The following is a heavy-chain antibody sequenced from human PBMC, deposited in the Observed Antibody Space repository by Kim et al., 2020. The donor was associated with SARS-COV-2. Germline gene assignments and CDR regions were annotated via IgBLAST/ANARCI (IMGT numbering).Heavy chain of an antibody. CDR3: WRGRGSYYYYMDG. J-gene: IGHJ6*03. D-gene: IGHD3-10*01. CDR1: GFTFSSYG. CDR2: IWLDGSNN. V-gene: IGHV3-33*01. Sequence: GGSLRLSCAASGFTFSSYGMHWVRQAPGKGLEWVAVIWLDGSNNYFADSVKGRFTISRDNSKNALWLQMNSLRTEDMAVYYCWRGRGSYYYYMDGWGKWT.